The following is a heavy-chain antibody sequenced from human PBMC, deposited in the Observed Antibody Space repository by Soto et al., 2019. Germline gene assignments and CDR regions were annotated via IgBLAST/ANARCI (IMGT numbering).Heavy chain of an antibody. CDR1: GFTFSSYG. V-gene: IGHV3-30*18. CDR2: ISYDGSNK. Sequence: QVQLVESGGGVVQPGRSLRLSCAASGFTFSSYGMRWVRQAPGKGLEWVAVISYDGSNKYYADSVKGLFTISRDNSKTTLDLQTNSLCAAATAVYYCENDLHYYGSGNRPCFAYWGHGTLVTVSS. CDR3: ENDLHYYGSGNRPCFAY. D-gene: IGHD3-10*01. J-gene: IGHJ4*01.